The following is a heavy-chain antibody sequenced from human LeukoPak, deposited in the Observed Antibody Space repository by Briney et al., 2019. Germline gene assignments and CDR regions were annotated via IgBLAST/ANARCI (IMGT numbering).Heavy chain of an antibody. CDR1: GGSISSYH. CDR2: IYDSGST. D-gene: IGHD5-24*01. Sequence: SETLSLTCTVSGGSISSYHWSWIRQPPGRRLEWIGYIYDSGSTNYNPSLKSRVTMSADTSKNQFSLKLSSVTAADTAVYYCARRDGSNLPPDHWGQETLVTVSS. CDR3: ARRDGSNLPPDH. J-gene: IGHJ4*02. V-gene: IGHV4-59*01.